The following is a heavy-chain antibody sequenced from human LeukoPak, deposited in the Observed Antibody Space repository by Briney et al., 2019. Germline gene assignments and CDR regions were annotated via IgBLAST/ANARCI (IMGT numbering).Heavy chain of an antibody. CDR3: ARDVGCSSTSCYYYYMDV. D-gene: IGHD2-2*01. CDR2: IYYSGST. V-gene: IGHV4-59*12. Sequence: PSETLSLTCTVSGGSINSYYWSWIRQPPGKGLEWIGYIYYSGSTKYNPSLKSRVTISVDTSKNQFSLKLSSVTAADTAVYYCARDVGCSSTSCYYYYMDVWGKGTTVTVSS. J-gene: IGHJ6*03. CDR1: GGSINSYY.